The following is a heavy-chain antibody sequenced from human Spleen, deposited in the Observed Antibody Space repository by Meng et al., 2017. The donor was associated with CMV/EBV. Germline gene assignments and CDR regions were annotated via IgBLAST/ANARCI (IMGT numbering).Heavy chain of an antibody. Sequence: GESLKISCAPSGLSFNSQWMTWVRQAPGKGLQWVANINQDGSKTSYVDSVKGRFTISRDNSKNSLYLQVDSLRVEDTAMYYCARGGGTSSAYWRDWGQGTLVTVSS. V-gene: IGHV3-7*01. CDR2: INQDGSKT. CDR3: ARGGGTSSAYWRD. D-gene: IGHD6-6*01. J-gene: IGHJ4*02. CDR1: GLSFNSQW.